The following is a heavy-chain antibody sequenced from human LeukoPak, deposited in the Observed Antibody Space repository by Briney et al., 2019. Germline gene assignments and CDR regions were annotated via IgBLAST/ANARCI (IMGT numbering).Heavy chain of an antibody. CDR3: ARGMELLGIYYFAY. Sequence: GASVSVSCKASGYTFTAYYVHWVRQAPGQGLEWMGWIHPNSGGTNYAQKFQGWVTMTRDTSISTAYMELSRLRSDATAVYYCARGMELLGIYYFAYWGQGTLVTVSS. D-gene: IGHD1-26*01. CDR2: IHPNSGGT. J-gene: IGHJ4*02. V-gene: IGHV1-2*04. CDR1: GYTFTAYY.